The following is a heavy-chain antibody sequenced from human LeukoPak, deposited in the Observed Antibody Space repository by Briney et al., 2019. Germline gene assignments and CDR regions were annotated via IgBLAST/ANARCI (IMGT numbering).Heavy chain of an antibody. V-gene: IGHV4-30-2*01. CDR1: GGSISSHSYY. D-gene: IGHD2-2*02. Sequence: SETLSLTCIVSGGSISSHSYYWGWIRQPPGKGLEWIGYIYHSGSTYYNPSLKSRVSISVDRSKNQFSLKLSSVTAADTAVYYCARVPIVVVPAAIPDLYYYYYMDVWGKGTTVTVSS. CDR3: ARVPIVVVPAAIPDLYYYYYMDV. J-gene: IGHJ6*03. CDR2: IYHSGST.